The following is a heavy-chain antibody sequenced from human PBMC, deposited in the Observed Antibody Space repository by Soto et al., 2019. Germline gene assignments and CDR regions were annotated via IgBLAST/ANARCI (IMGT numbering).Heavy chain of an antibody. CDR2: ISAYNGNT. CDR1: GYTFTSYY. CDR3: ARDKELRYYDSSGYSRGMDV. V-gene: IGHV1-18*04. Sequence: ASVKVSCKASGYTFTSYYMHWVRQAPGQGLEWMGWISAYNGNTNYAQKLQGRVTMTTDTSTSTAYMELRSLRSDDTAVYYCARDKELRYYDSSGYSRGMDVWGQGTTVTGSS. J-gene: IGHJ6*02. D-gene: IGHD3-22*01.